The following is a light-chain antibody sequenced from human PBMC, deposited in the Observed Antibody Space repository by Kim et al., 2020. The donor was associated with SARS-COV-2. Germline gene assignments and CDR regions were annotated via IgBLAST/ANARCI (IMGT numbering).Light chain of an antibody. Sequence: DIQMTQSPSSLSASVGDRVTITCRASQDISNYLAWFQLKPGKAPKLLIYAASALQPGVPSRFSGSGSGTDFTLTVTSLQPEDVATYYCQKCDSAPRTFGQGIKVEIK. CDR3: QKCDSAPRT. CDR2: AAS. CDR1: QDISNY. V-gene: IGKV1-27*01. J-gene: IGKJ1*01.